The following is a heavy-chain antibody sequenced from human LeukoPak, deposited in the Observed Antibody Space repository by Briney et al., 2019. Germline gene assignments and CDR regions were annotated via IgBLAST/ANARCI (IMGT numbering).Heavy chain of an antibody. CDR1: GFTFSSYG. D-gene: IGHD3-9*01. J-gene: IGHJ4*02. CDR3: AREAYDILTGWIGGFDY. Sequence: GGSLRLSCAASGFTFSSYGMHWVRQAPGKGLEWVAVISYDGSNKYYADSVKGRFTISRDNSKNTLYLQMNSLRAEDTAVYYCAREAYDILTGWIGGFDYWGQGTLVTVSS. V-gene: IGHV3-30*03. CDR2: ISYDGSNK.